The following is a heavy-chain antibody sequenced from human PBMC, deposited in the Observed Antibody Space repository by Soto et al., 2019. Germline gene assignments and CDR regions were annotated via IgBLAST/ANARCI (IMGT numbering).Heavy chain of an antibody. D-gene: IGHD2-15*01. J-gene: IGHJ6*02. CDR2: ISAYNGNT. V-gene: IGHV1-18*01. CDR1: GYTFTSYG. Sequence: GASVKVSCKASGYTFTSYGISWVRQAPGQGLEWMGWISAYNGNTNYAQKLQGRVTMTTDTSTSTAYMELRSLRSDDTAVYYCARVGTLYEKDIRYYGMDVWGQGATVTVSS. CDR3: ARVGTLYEKDIRYYGMDV.